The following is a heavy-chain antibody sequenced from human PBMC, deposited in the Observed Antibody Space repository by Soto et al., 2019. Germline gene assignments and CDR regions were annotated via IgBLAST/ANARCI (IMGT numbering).Heavy chain of an antibody. Sequence: ASVKVSCKASGYTFTSYGISWVRQAPGQGLEWMGWISAYNGNTNYAQKLQGRVTMTTDTSTSTAYMELRSLRSDDTAVYYCARSGHLAYYYDSSGTDDAFDIWGQGTMVTVSS. D-gene: IGHD3-22*01. V-gene: IGHV1-18*01. CDR3: ARSGHLAYYYDSSGTDDAFDI. J-gene: IGHJ3*02. CDR2: ISAYNGNT. CDR1: GYTFTSYG.